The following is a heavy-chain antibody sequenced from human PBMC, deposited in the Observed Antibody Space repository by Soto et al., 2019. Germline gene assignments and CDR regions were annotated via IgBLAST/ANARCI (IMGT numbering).Heavy chain of an antibody. CDR1: GGSISSSSYY. V-gene: IGHV4-39*01. Sequence: QLQLQESGPGLVKPSETLSLTCTVSGGSISSSSYYWGWIRQPPGKGLEWIGSIYYSGSTYYNPAPKSRITISVDTSNNQFPLRLSSVTAADTAVYYCAGLDQDKGYYYGMDVWGQGTTVTVSS. CDR3: AGLDQDKGYYYGMDV. J-gene: IGHJ6*02. CDR2: IYYSGST. D-gene: IGHD2-15*01.